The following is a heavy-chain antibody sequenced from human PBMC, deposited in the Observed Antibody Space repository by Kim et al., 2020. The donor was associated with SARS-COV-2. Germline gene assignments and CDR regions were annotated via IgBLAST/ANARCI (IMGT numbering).Heavy chain of an antibody. CDR2: ISRGGASN. D-gene: IGHD1-26*01. CDR1: GFTFGSFA. Sequence: GGSLRLSCVASGFTFGSFAMTWVRQAPGKGLEWVSTISRGGASNYYADSVKGRFTISRDNSKNTVFLQMSALRADDTAVYYGARAAGGGGGSYFDSWGQG. V-gene: IGHV3-23*01. CDR3: ARAAGGGGGSYFDS. J-gene: IGHJ4*02.